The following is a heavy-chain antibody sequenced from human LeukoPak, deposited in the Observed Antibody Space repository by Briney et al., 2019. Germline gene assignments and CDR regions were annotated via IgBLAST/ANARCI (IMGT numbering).Heavy chain of an antibody. Sequence: GGSLRLSRAASGFTFSSYAMSWVRQAPGKGLEWVSAISGSGGSTYYADSVKGRFTISRDNSKNTLYLQMNSLRAEDTAVYYCAKGDYYYDSSGYYGAFDYWGQGTLVTVSS. CDR1: GFTFSSYA. CDR2: ISGSGGST. V-gene: IGHV3-23*01. D-gene: IGHD3-22*01. J-gene: IGHJ4*02. CDR3: AKGDYYYDSSGYYGAFDY.